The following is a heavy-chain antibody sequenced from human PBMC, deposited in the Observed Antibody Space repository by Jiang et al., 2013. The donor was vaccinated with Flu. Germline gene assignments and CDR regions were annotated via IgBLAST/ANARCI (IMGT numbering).Heavy chain of an antibody. D-gene: IGHD3-10*01. V-gene: IGHV3-23*01. CDR3: AKSMLEMVRGSDYDY. Sequence: VQLLESGGGLVQPGGSLRLSCAASGFTFSSYAMSWVRQAPGKGLEWVSAISGGGGSTYYADSVKGRFTISRDNSKNTLFLQMNGLRAEDTAVYYCAKSMLEMVRGSDYDYWGQGTLVTVSS. CDR2: ISGGGGST. J-gene: IGHJ4*02. CDR1: GFTFSSYA.